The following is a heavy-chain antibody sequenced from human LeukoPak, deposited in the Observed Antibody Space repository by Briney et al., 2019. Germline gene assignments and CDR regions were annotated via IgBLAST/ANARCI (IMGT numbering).Heavy chain of an antibody. CDR3: ASSYGYWYYFDY. CDR1: GGSISSSNYY. D-gene: IGHD4-17*01. J-gene: IGHJ4*02. Sequence: PSETLSLTCTVSGGSISSSNYYWGWIRQPPGKGLEWIGSIYYSGNTYYNLSLKSRVTISVDTSKRQFPLKLSSVTAADTAVYYCASSYGYWYYFDYWGQGTLVTVSS. V-gene: IGHV4-39*06. CDR2: IYYSGNT.